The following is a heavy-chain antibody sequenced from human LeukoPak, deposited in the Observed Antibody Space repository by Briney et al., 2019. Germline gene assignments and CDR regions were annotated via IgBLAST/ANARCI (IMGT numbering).Heavy chain of an antibody. CDR3: ARDCYCCSTICYL. CDR2: IIPIFGTA. CDR1: GGTFSSYA. V-gene: IGHV1-69*01. J-gene: IGHJ4*02. D-gene: IGHD2-2*01. Sequence: SVKVSFKGSGGTFSSYAIRWVGQAPGEGGERMGGIIPIFGTANYTQKFQGRDTITADEATSTAYMELSSLRSEDTAVYYCARDCYCCSTICYLWGQGTLVTVSS.